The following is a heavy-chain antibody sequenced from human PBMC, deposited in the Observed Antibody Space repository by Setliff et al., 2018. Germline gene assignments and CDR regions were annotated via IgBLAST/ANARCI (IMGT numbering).Heavy chain of an antibody. V-gene: IGHV3-7*01. J-gene: IGHJ5*02. CDR1: GFTFSSLW. D-gene: IGHD3-3*01. CDR2: INQGGGAQ. CDR3: ARDVFDFRTGQADP. Sequence: GGSLRLSCSASGFTFSSLWMAWVRQAPGKGLEWVANINQGGGAQFYVDSVKGRFTISRDNAKNSLYLQMSSLRAEDTAVYYCARDVFDFRTGQADPWGQGTLVTVSS.